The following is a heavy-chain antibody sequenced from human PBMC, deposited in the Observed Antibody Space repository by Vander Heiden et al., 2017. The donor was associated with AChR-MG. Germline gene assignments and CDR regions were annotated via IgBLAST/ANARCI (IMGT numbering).Heavy chain of an antibody. D-gene: IGHD3-3*01. CDR3: ARGPDFWSGNFLFFDY. CDR2: ISSSGSTI. V-gene: IGHV3-48*03. CDR1: GFTFSSYE. J-gene: IGHJ4*02. Sequence: EVQLVESGGGLVQPGGSLRLSCAASGFTFSSYEMNWVRQAPGKGLEWVSYISSSGSTIYYADSVKGRFTISRDNAKNSLYLQMNSLRAEDTAVYYCARGPDFWSGNFLFFDYWGQGTLVTVSS.